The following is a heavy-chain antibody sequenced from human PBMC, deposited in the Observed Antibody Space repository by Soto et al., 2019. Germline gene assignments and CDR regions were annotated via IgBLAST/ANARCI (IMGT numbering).Heavy chain of an antibody. CDR2: ISYDGNSE. CDR1: GFPFSTYL. V-gene: IGHV3-30-3*01. D-gene: IGHD3-22*01. J-gene: IGHJ1*01. Sequence: PVGSLSLSCAASGFPFSTYLMHLVRQAPGKGLEWVAGISYDGNSEHYADSVKGRFTISRDNSKNTLYVQMDTLRAEDTAVYYCATEDHSSGHAGTFQHWGQGNLV. CDR3: ATEDHSSGHAGTFQH.